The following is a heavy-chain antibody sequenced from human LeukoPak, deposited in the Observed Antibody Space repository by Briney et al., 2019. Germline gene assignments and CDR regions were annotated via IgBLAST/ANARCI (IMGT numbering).Heavy chain of an antibody. J-gene: IGHJ3*02. D-gene: IGHD2-2*01. CDR2: ISAYNGNT. CDR3: ARIGCSSTSCYFRHHAFDI. CDR1: GYTFTSYG. V-gene: IGHV1-18*01. Sequence: ASVKVSCKASGYTFTSYGISWVRQAPGQGLEWMGWISAYNGNTNYAQKLQGRVTMTTDTSTSTAYMELRSLRAEDTAVYYCARIGCSSTSCYFRHHAFDIWGQGTMVTVSS.